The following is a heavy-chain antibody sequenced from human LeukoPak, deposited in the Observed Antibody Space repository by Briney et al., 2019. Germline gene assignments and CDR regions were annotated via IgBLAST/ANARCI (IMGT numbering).Heavy chain of an antibody. Sequence: GGSLRLSCAASGFTFSSYSMNWVRQAPGKGLEWVSSISSSSSYIYYADSVKGQFTISRDNAKNSLYLQMNSLRAEDTAVYYCVRDLRRNTMVRGVYRGYWGQGTLVTVSS. CDR2: ISSSSSYI. V-gene: IGHV3-21*01. J-gene: IGHJ4*02. D-gene: IGHD3-10*01. CDR3: VRDLRRNTMVRGVYRGY. CDR1: GFTFSSYS.